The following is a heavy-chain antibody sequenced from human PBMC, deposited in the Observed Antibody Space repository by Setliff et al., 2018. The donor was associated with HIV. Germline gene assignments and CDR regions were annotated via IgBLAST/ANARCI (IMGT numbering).Heavy chain of an antibody. D-gene: IGHD4-17*01. CDR1: GYSVSSGYY. Sequence: SETLSLTCAVSGYSVSSGYYWGWIRQPPGKGLEWIGSIYHSGSTYYNLSLKSRVTISVDTSKNQFSLKLSSVTAADTAVYYCARRRNYGGIAFDFWGHGVLVTVSS. V-gene: IGHV4-38-2*01. J-gene: IGHJ4*01. CDR2: IYHSGST. CDR3: ARRRNYGGIAFDF.